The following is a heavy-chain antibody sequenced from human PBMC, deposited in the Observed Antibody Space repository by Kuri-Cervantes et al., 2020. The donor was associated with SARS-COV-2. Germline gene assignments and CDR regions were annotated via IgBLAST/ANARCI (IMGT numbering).Heavy chain of an antibody. Sequence: GESLKISCAASGFTFSSYSMNWVRQAPGKGLEWVSYISSSSSTIYYADSVKGRFTISRDNAKNSLYLQMNSLRAEDTAVYYCARAGFLDHPDHYYGMDVWGQGTTVTVSS. CDR3: ARAGFLDHPDHYYGMDV. V-gene: IGHV3-48*04. D-gene: IGHD3-3*01. J-gene: IGHJ6*02. CDR2: ISSSSSTI. CDR1: GFTFSSYS.